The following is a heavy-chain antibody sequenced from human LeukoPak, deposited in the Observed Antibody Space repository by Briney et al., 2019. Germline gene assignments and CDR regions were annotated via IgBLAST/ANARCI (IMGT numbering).Heavy chain of an antibody. CDR2: ISYDGSNK. D-gene: IGHD1-20*01. CDR1: GFTFSSYA. CDR3: AGNDLTGTAY. Sequence: PGGSLRLSCAASGFTFSSYAMHWVRQAPGKGLEWVAVISYDGSNKYYADSVKGRFTISRDNSKNTLYLQMNSLRAEDTAVYYCAGNDLTGTAYWGQGTLVTVSS. V-gene: IGHV3-30-3*01. J-gene: IGHJ4*02.